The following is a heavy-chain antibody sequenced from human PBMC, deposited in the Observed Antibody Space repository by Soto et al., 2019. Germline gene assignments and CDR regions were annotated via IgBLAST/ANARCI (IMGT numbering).Heavy chain of an antibody. CDR1: GGSIGSSSYY. V-gene: IGHV4-39*07. J-gene: IGHJ6*02. Sequence: SETLSLTCTVSGGSIGSSSYYWGWIRQPPGKGLEWIGSIYYSGSTNYNPSLKSRVTISVDTSKNQFSLKLSSVTAADTAVYYCARELWFGELEGYYYYGMGVWGQGTTVTVSS. CDR3: ARELWFGELEGYYYYGMGV. CDR2: IYYSGST. D-gene: IGHD3-10*01.